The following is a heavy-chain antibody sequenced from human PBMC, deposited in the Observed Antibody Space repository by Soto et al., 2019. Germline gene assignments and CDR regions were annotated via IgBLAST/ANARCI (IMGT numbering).Heavy chain of an antibody. V-gene: IGHV4-39*01. CDR1: GGSISSSSYY. D-gene: IGHD3-22*01. J-gene: IGHJ4*02. CDR2: IYSLGNT. CDR3: ARQSYDSSGYYYAY. Sequence: QLQLQESGPGLVKPSETLSLTCTVSGGSISSSSYYWGWIRQPPGQGLEWLGTIYSLGNTYYNPSLKSRDTISEDKSKSQWFLKLSSVTAPDTAGYDCARQSYDSSGYYYAYWGQGSLVTVAA.